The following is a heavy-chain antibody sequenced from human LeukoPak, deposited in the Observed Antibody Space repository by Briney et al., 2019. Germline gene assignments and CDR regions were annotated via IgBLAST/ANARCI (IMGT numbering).Heavy chain of an antibody. V-gene: IGHV1-46*01. CDR1: GYTFTSYY. Sequence: ASVKVSCKASGYTFTSYYMHWVRQAPGQGLEWMGIINLSGGSTSYAQKFQGRVTMTSATSTSTVYMELSSLRSEDTAVYYCATPPRGYSYGLDAFDIWGQGTMVTVSS. D-gene: IGHD5-18*01. CDR2: INLSGGST. J-gene: IGHJ3*02. CDR3: ATPPRGYSYGLDAFDI.